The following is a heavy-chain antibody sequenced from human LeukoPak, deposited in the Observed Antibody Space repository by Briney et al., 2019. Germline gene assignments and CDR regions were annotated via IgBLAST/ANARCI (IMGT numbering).Heavy chain of an antibody. CDR3: AAQAPYYYDCSGLLRYFQH. D-gene: IGHD3-22*01. CDR1: GFTFSSYA. V-gene: IGHV3-23*01. CDR2: IRASGSDT. J-gene: IGHJ1*01. Sequence: GGSLRLSCAASGFTFSSYALSWVRQAPGKGLEWVSGIRASGSDTWYADSVKGRFTISRDNSKNTLYLQMNSLRAEDTAVYYCAAQAPYYYDCSGLLRYFQHWGQGTLVTVSS.